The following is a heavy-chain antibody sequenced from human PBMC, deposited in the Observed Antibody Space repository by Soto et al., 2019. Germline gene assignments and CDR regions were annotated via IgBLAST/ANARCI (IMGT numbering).Heavy chain of an antibody. CDR2: IYYSGHD. CDR3: ARHKDTSSRYLLPDF. Sequence: QLQLQESGPGLVKPSETLALTCTVSGGSITSRSYYWGWIRQPPGKGLEWIGSIYYSGHDYYNPSRKSRVAVSVDTSKNQFSLKVTSVTATDTAVYYCARHKDTSSRYLLPDFCGQGTLVTVSS. V-gene: IGHV4-39*01. J-gene: IGHJ4*02. CDR1: GGSITSRSYY. D-gene: IGHD6-13*01.